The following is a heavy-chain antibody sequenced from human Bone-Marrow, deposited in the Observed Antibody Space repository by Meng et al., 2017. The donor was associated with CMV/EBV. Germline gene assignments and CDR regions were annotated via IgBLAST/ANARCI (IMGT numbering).Heavy chain of an antibody. CDR1: GFIFDDYG. V-gene: IGHV3-20*01. J-gene: IGHJ3*02. Sequence: GESLKISCASSGFIFDDYGMSWVRQAPGKGLEWDSGINWNGGSTGYADSVKGRFTISRDNAKNTLYLQRNSLGAEDTALYTCARDRRAFDIWGQGTMVTVSS. CDR2: INWNGGST. CDR3: ARDRRAFDI.